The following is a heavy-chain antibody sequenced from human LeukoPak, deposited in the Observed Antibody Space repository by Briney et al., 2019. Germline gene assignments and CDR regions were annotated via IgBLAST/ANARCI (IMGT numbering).Heavy chain of an antibody. J-gene: IGHJ6*03. V-gene: IGHV1-69*05. CDR2: IIPIFGTA. CDR3: AREGTRPYYDFWSGYSNRRYYYYMDV. D-gene: IGHD3-3*01. Sequence: SVKVSCKASGGTFSSYAISWVRQAPGQGLEWMGRIIPIFGTANYAQKFQGRVTITTDESTSAAYMELSSLRSEDTAVYYCAREGTRPYYDFWSGYSNRRYYYYMDVWGKGTTVTVSS. CDR1: GGTFSSYA.